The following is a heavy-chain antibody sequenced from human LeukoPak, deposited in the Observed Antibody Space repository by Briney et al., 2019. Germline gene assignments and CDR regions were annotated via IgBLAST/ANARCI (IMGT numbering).Heavy chain of an antibody. J-gene: IGHJ6*03. CDR1: GGSISSGSYY. Sequence: NPSETLSLTCTVSGGSISSGSYYWSWIRQPAGKGLEWIGRIYTSGSTNYNPSLKSQVTISVDTSKNQFSLKLSSVTAADTAVYYCVRGIVVVAQLGYYFYYMDVWGKGTTVTISS. D-gene: IGHD2-15*01. V-gene: IGHV4-61*02. CDR3: VRGIVVVAQLGYYFYYMDV. CDR2: IYTSGST.